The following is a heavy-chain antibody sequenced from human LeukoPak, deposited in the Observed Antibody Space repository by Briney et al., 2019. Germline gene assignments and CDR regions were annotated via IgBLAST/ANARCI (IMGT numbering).Heavy chain of an antibody. CDR1: GGSISSSSYS. CDR2: IYYSGST. CDR3: ARGRQGPMDV. J-gene: IGHJ6*02. V-gene: IGHV4-39*01. Sequence: KSSETLSLTCTVSGGSISSSSYSWGWIRQPPGKGLEWIGSIYYSGSTYYNPSLKSRVTISVDTSKNQFSLRLSSVTAADTAVYYCARGRQGPMDVWGQGTTVTVSS.